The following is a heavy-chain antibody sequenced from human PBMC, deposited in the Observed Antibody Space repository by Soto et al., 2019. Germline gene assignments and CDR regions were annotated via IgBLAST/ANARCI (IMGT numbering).Heavy chain of an antibody. D-gene: IGHD3-9*01. CDR1: GFTVSSNY. V-gene: IGHV3-53*01. CDR2: IYSGGNT. Sequence: GGSLRLSCAASGFTVSSNYMSWVRQAPGKGLEWVPVIYSGGNTYYADPVKGRFTISRDNSKNTLYLQMNSLRAEDTAVYYCAIRTIDNYYYYGMDVWGQGTTVTVSS. CDR3: AIRTIDNYYYYGMDV. J-gene: IGHJ6*02.